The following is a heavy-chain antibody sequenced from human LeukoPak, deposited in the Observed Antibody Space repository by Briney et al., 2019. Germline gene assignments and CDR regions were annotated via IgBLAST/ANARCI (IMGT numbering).Heavy chain of an antibody. CDR2: IIPIFGTA. Sequence: GSSVKVSCKASGGTFSSYAISWVRQAPGQGLEWMGGIIPIFGTANYAQKFQGRVTITADESTSTAYMELSSLRSGDTAVYYCARQGYYGSVNWFDPWGQGTLVTVSS. V-gene: IGHV1-69*01. CDR1: GGTFSSYA. J-gene: IGHJ5*02. D-gene: IGHD3-10*01. CDR3: ARQGYYGSVNWFDP.